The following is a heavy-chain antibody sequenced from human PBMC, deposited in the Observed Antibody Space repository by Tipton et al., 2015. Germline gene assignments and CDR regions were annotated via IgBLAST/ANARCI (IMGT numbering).Heavy chain of an antibody. CDR1: AYSISSDYY. D-gene: IGHD3-9*01. J-gene: IGHJ4*02. CDR3: ACQDYDSLTRDYQTVDY. V-gene: IGHV4-38-2*01. Sequence: TLSLTCAVSAYSISSDYYWSWIRHHPGKGLEFIGHIYYSGTTYYNPSLKSRVTISADTSKNQFSLKLTSVTAADTAVYYCACQDYDSLTRDYQTVDYWGQGTLVTVSS. CDR2: IYYSGTT.